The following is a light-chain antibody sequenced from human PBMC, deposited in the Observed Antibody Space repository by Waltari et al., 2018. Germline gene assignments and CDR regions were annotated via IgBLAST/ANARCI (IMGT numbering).Light chain of an antibody. V-gene: IGKV1-39*01. CDR3: QYSYTIPYT. J-gene: IGKJ2*01. CDR1: QSISSY. CDR2: AAS. Sequence: DIHMTHSPSSLSALVGDRVTLTCRASQSISSYLNWYQQKPGKAPKLLIYAASNLQSGVPSRFSGSGSGTDFTLTISSLQPEDFATYYCQYSYTIPYTFGQGTKLEI.